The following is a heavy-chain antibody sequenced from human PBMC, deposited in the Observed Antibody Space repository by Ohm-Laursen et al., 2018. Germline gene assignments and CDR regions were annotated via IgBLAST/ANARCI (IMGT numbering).Heavy chain of an antibody. CDR1: GFTFDDYA. Sequence: SLRLSCAAPGFTFDDYAMHWVRQAPGKGLEWVSGISWNSGSIGYADSVKGRFTISRDNAKNSLYLQMNSLRAEDTALYYCAKDLKPQFRWYFDLWGRGTLVTVSS. V-gene: IGHV3-9*01. CDR2: ISWNSGSI. J-gene: IGHJ2*01. D-gene: IGHD5-24*01. CDR3: AKDLKPQFRWYFDL.